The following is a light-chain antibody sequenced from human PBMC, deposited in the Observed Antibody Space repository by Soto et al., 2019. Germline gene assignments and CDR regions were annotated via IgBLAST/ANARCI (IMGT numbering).Light chain of an antibody. CDR3: SSYTSSSTPFV. J-gene: IGLJ1*01. CDR1: SSDIGGYDY. V-gene: IGLV2-14*01. CDR2: EVS. Sequence: GTSSDIGGYDYVSWHQHHPGKAPKLMIYEVSNRPSGISNRFSGSKSANTASLTISGLQAEDEADYYCSSYTSSSTPFVFGTGTKVTVL.